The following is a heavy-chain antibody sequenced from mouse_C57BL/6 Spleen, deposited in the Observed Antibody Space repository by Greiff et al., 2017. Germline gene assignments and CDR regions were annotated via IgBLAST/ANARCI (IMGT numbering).Heavy chain of an antibody. CDR2: IDPSDSYT. D-gene: IGHD1-1*01. CDR3: ARDMRRNYVSYYFDY. CDR1: GYTFTSYW. V-gene: IGHV1-50*01. Sequence: QVQLQQSGAELVKPGASVKLSCKASGYTFTSYWMQWVKQRPGQGLEWIGEIDPSDSYTNYNQKFKGKATLTVDTSSSTAYMQLSSLTSEDSAVYYCARDMRRNYVSYYFDYWGQGTTLTVSS. J-gene: IGHJ2*01.